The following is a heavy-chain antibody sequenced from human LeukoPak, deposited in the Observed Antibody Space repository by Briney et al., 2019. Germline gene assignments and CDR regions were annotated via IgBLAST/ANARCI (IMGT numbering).Heavy chain of an antibody. CDR1: GYTFTGYY. J-gene: IGHJ5*02. D-gene: IGHD6-13*01. V-gene: IGHV1-2*06. CDR2: INPNSGGT. Sequence: ASVKGSCKASGYTFTGYYMHWVRQAPGQGLEWMGRINPNSGGTNYAQKFQGRVTMTRDTSISTAYMELSRLRSDDTAVYYCARGVIAAAGTFWFDPWGQGTLVTVSS. CDR3: ARGVIAAAGTFWFDP.